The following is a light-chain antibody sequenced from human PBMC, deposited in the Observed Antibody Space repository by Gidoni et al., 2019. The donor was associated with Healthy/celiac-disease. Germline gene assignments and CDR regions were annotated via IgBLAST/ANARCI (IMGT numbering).Light chain of an antibody. V-gene: IGKV3-11*01. CDR1: QSVSSY. Sequence: EIVWTQSPATLSLSPGERATLSCRASQSVSSYLDWYQQKPGQAPRLLIYDASNRATGIPARFSGSGSGTDFTLPISRLEPEDFAVYYCQQRSNWPHTFGQGTKLEIK. J-gene: IGKJ2*01. CDR2: DAS. CDR3: QQRSNWPHT.